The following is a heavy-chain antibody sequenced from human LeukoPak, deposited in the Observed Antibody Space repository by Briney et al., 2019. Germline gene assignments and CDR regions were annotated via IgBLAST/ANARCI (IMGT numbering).Heavy chain of an antibody. Sequence: PSETLSLNCTVSGGSISDYYWSWIRQPPGKGLEWVGYVYYSGTTKYNPSLKSRVTISVDTSRSQLSLKLNSVTAADTAVYYCARDRDGYWYLGLWGRGTLVTVSS. CDR1: GGSISDYY. V-gene: IGHV4-59*01. D-gene: IGHD3-10*01. CDR3: ARDRDGYWYLGL. CDR2: VYYSGTT. J-gene: IGHJ2*01.